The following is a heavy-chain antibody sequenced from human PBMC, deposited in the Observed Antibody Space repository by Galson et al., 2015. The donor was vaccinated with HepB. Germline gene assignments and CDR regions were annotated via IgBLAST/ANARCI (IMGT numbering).Heavy chain of an antibody. J-gene: IGHJ4*02. D-gene: IGHD3-10*01. CDR1: GFTFSNAW. CDR3: TTTKVSGSYSTY. V-gene: IGHV3-15*01. CDR2: IKTKIEDATT. Sequence: RLSCAASGFTFSNAWMSWVRQAPGKGLEWVGRIKTKIEDATTDYAAPVKGRFIISRDDAKTTLYLQMNSLKIEDTAVYYCTTTKVSGSYSTYWGQGTLVTVSS.